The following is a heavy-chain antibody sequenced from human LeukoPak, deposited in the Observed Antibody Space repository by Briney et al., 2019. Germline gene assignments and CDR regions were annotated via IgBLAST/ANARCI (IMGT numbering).Heavy chain of an antibody. Sequence: GGSLRLSCAASGFTFSSYWMNWVRQAPGKGLEWVSYISDIGHIIYYADSVKGRFTISRDNAKNSLYLQMNSLRADDTAVYYCAKRGASASIWVYWGQGTLVTVSS. CDR3: AKRGASASIWVY. V-gene: IGHV3-48*04. D-gene: IGHD3-16*01. CDR1: GFTFSSYW. J-gene: IGHJ4*02. CDR2: ISDIGHII.